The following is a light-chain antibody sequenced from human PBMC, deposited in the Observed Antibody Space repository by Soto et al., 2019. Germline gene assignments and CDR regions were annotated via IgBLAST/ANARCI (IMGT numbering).Light chain of an antibody. V-gene: IGKV1-39*01. CDR1: QSISNY. CDR3: QQGYNIPRT. J-gene: IGKJ1*01. Sequence: DIKMTQSPSSLSAFVGDRVTITCRASQSISNYLHWYQQKPGKAPKLLIFAASSLQSGVPSRFSGSGSGTDFALTISSLQPEDFATYYCQQGYNIPRTFGQGTMVDI. CDR2: AAS.